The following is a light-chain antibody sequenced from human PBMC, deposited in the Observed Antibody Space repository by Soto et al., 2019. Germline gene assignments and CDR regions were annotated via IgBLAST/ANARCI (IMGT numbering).Light chain of an antibody. J-gene: IGKJ5*01. Sequence: EIVLTQSPATLSLSPGERATLSRRASQSVSNFLAWYQQKPGQAPRLLIYDASNRATGIPVRFSGSGSGTDFTLTISSLEPEDFGLYYCQQRSDWFTFGQGTRLEIK. CDR3: QQRSDWFT. V-gene: IGKV3-11*01. CDR1: QSVSNF. CDR2: DAS.